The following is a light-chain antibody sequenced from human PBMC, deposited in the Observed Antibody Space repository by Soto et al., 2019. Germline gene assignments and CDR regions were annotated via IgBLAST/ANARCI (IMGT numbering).Light chain of an antibody. J-gene: IGKJ5*01. CDR2: DAS. V-gene: IGKV3-11*01. Sequence: EILLTQSPATLSLSPGERATLSCRASQRVSSYLAWYQQKPGQAPRLLIYDASNRATGIPARFSGSGSGTDFTLTISSLEPEDFAVYYCQQRSNWPITFGQGTRLEIK. CDR3: QQRSNWPIT. CDR1: QRVSSY.